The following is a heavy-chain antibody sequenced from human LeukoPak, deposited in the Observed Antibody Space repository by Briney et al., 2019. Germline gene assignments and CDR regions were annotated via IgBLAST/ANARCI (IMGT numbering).Heavy chain of an antibody. CDR1: SGSISTSNYY. Sequence: SETLSLTCTVSSGSISTSNYYWGWIRQPPGKGLEWIGNIFYSGSTYYSPSLKSRVTISVDTSKNQFSLKLSSVTAADTAVYYCARAPQRSYQHNWFDPWGQGTLVTVSS. CDR3: ARAPQRSYQHNWFDP. V-gene: IGHV4-39*07. D-gene: IGHD2-21*01. J-gene: IGHJ5*02. CDR2: IFYSGST.